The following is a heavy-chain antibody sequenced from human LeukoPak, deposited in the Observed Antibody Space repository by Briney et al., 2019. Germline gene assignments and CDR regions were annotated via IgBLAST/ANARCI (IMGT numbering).Heavy chain of an antibody. CDR1: GFTLSSHL. CDR3: AKDPNGDYIGAFDF. CDR2: IKEDGSEK. D-gene: IGHD4-17*01. J-gene: IGHJ3*01. Sequence: GGSLRLSCVASGFTLSSHLMGWVRQAPGKGPEWVANIKEDGSEKYYVDSVKGRFTISRDNTKNTLYLQMSSLRAEDTAVYYCAKDPNGDYIGAFDFWGQGTMVTVSS. V-gene: IGHV3-7*03.